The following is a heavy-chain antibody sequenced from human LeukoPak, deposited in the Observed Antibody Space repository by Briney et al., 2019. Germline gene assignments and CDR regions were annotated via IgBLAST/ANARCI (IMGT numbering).Heavy chain of an antibody. J-gene: IGHJ6*03. CDR3: ASGLSSLFSFGAALDYYMDV. CDR1: GGSIRSSGYY. CDR2: IYYSGST. V-gene: IGHV4-39*07. D-gene: IGHD5-18*01. Sequence: SETLSLTCSVSGGSIRSSGYYWGWIRQPPGKGLEWIGTIYYSGSTYYNPSLKSRVTISVDTSKNQFSLKLSSVTAADTAVYYCASGLSSLFSFGAALDYYMDVWGKGTPVTVSS.